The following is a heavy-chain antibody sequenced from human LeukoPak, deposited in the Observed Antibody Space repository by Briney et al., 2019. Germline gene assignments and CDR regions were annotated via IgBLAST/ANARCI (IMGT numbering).Heavy chain of an antibody. CDR3: ARVTIFGVVTGAFDI. Sequence: GGSLRLSCAASGFTFSSYAMHWVRQAPGKGLEWVAVISYDGSNKYYADSAKGRFTISRDNSKNTLYPQMNSLRAEDTAVYYCARVTIFGVVTGAFDIWGQGTMVTVSS. CDR1: GFTFSSYA. J-gene: IGHJ3*02. D-gene: IGHD3-3*01. CDR2: ISYDGSNK. V-gene: IGHV3-30-3*01.